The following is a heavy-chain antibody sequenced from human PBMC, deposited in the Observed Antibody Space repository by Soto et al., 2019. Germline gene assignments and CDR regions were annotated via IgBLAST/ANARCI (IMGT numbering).Heavy chain of an antibody. CDR1: GGSFSGYY. D-gene: IGHD2-8*02. J-gene: IGHJ4*02. CDR2: INHSGST. V-gene: IGHV4-34*01. Sequence: QVQLQQWGAGLLKPSETLSLTCAVYGGSFSGYYWTWIRQPPGTGLESIGEINHSGSTNYNPSLKSRVTISVDTSKNQFSLKRTSVTAADTAVYYCARDKITGLFDYWGQGTLVTVSS. CDR3: ARDKITGLFDY.